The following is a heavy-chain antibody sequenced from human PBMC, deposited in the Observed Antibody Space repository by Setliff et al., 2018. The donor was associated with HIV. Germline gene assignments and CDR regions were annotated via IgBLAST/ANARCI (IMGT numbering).Heavy chain of an antibody. V-gene: IGHV1-18*01. Sequence: ASVKVSCKASGYTFTSYGISWVRQAPGQGLEWMGWISTYNGNTNYAQKLQGRVTMTTDTSTSTAYMELRSLRSDDTAVYYCARTPARKGRGVYYFDYWGQGTLVTVSS. CDR3: ARTPARKGRGVYYFDY. CDR1: GYTFTSYG. J-gene: IGHJ4*02. D-gene: IGHD1-26*01. CDR2: ISTYNGNT.